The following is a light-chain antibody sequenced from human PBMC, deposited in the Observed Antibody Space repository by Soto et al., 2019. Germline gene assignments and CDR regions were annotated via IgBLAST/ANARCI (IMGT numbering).Light chain of an antibody. CDR1: QGISNY. CDR2: AAS. V-gene: IGKV1-27*01. J-gene: IGKJ4*01. Sequence: DIQMTQSPSSLSASVGDRVTITCRASQGISNYLAWYQQKPGKVPKLLIYAASTLQSGVPSRFSGSGSGTDFTITINSLQPEDVATYYCQKYNSAPPLTFGGGTKVDIK. CDR3: QKYNSAPPLT.